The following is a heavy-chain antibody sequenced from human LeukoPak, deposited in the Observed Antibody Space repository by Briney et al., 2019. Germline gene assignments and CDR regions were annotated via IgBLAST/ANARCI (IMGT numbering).Heavy chain of an antibody. D-gene: IGHD5-18*01. Sequence: ASVKVSCKASGYTFTSYGISRVRQAPGQGLEWMGWISAYNGNTNYAQKLQGRVTMTTDTSTSTAYMELRSLRSDDTAVYYCARGGPGGYSYGYSDYWGQGTLVTVSS. CDR2: ISAYNGNT. V-gene: IGHV1-18*01. CDR3: ARGGPGGYSYGYSDY. CDR1: GYTFTSYG. J-gene: IGHJ4*02.